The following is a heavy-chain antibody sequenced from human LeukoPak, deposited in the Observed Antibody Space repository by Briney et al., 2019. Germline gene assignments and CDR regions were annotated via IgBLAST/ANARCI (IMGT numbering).Heavy chain of an antibody. CDR2: ISYDGSNK. CDR1: GFTFSSYA. CDR3: ARQGPTTVTPNDAFDI. V-gene: IGHV3-30*04. J-gene: IGHJ3*02. Sequence: GGSLRLSCAASGFTFSSYAMHWVRQAPGKGLEWVAVISYDGSNKYYADSVKGRFTISRDNSKNTLYLQMNSLRAEDTAVYYCARQGPTTVTPNDAFDIWGQGTMVTVSS. D-gene: IGHD4-17*01.